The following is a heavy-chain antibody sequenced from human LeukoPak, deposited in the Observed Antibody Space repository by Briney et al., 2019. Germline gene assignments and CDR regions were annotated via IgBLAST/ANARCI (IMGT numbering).Heavy chain of an antibody. V-gene: IGHV1-69-2*01. CDR2: VDPEDGET. D-gene: IGHD2-2*02. CDR3: ATVDIFAGYCSSTSCFTFDY. CDR1: GYTFTDYY. Sequence: GASVKVSCKASGYTFTDYYMHWVQQAPGKGLEWMGRVDPEDGETIYAEKFQGRVTITADTSTDTTYMELSSLRSEDTAVYYCATVDIFAGYCSSTSCFTFDYWGQGTLVTVSS. J-gene: IGHJ4*02.